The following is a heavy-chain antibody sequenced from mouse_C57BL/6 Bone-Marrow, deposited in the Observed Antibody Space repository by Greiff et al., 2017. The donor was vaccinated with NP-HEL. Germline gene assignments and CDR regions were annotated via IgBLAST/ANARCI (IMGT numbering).Heavy chain of an antibody. CDR2: INPNNGCT. D-gene: IGHD2-2*01. J-gene: IGHJ2*01. CDR1: GYTFTDYN. CDR3: ARVRMFTTTYFDY. V-gene: IGHV1-22*01. Sequence: EVQLQQSGPELVKPGASVKMSCKASGYTFTDYNMHWVKQSHGKSLEWIGYINPNNGCTSYNQKFKGKATLTVNTSSSRADMKLRSLTSEDSAVYYGARVRMFTTTYFDYWGQGTTLTVSS.